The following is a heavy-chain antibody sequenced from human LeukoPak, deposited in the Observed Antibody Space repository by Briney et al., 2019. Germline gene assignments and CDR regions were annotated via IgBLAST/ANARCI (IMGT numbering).Heavy chain of an antibody. V-gene: IGHV1-18*01. Sequence: ASVKVSCKASGYTFTSYGISWVRQAPGQGLAWMGWISAYNGNTNYAQKLQGRVTMTTDTSTSTAYMELRSLRSDDTAVYYCARVYSAWGVSRYFDYWGQGTLVTVSS. J-gene: IGHJ4*02. CDR1: GYTFTSYG. CDR3: ARVYSAWGVSRYFDY. CDR2: ISAYNGNT. D-gene: IGHD3-10*01.